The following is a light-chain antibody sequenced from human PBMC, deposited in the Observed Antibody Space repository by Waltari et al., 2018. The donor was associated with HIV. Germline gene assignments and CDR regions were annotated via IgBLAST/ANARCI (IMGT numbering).Light chain of an antibody. CDR2: RNN. V-gene: IGLV1-47*01. J-gene: IGLJ1*01. Sequence: QSVLTQPPSASGTPGQRVTISCSGANSDIGSHYVYWYQQLPGTAPKLLIYRNNQRPSGVPDRFSGSKSGTSASLAISGLRSEDEADYYCAAWDVSLRGAYVFGTGTKVAVL. CDR1: NSDIGSHY. CDR3: AAWDVSLRGAYV.